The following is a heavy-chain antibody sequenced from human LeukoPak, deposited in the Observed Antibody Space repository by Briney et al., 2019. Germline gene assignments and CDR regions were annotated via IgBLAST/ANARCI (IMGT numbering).Heavy chain of an antibody. V-gene: IGHV1-8*01. J-gene: IGHJ5*02. CDR1: GYTFTSYD. CDR2: MNPNSGNT. Sequence: ASVKVSCKASGYTFTSYDINWVRQATGQGLEWMGWMNPNSGNTGYAQKFQGRVTMTRNTSISTAYMELSSLRSENTAVYYCARGFDSSGYYPNWFDPWGQGTLVTVSS. CDR3: ARGFDSSGYYPNWFDP. D-gene: IGHD3-22*01.